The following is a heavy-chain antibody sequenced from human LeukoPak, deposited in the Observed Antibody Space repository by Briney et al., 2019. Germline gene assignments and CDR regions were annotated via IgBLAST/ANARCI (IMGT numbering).Heavy chain of an antibody. V-gene: IGHV4-4*07. Sequence: SETLSLTCTVSGGSISSYYWSWIRQPAGKGLEWIGRIYSSGKNNYNPSLKSRVTMPVDTSKNQFSLKLNSVTAADTAVYYCARDEGQLAGYYFDYWGQGTLVTVSS. CDR1: GGSISSYY. CDR2: IYSSGKN. J-gene: IGHJ4*02. D-gene: IGHD6-6*01. CDR3: ARDEGQLAGYYFDY.